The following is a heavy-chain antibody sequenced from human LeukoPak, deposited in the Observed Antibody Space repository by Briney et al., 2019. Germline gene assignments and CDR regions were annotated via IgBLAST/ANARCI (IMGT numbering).Heavy chain of an antibody. CDR2: IYGKNSTI. CDR3: ARDWVTSGSHFFDY. J-gene: IGHJ4*02. D-gene: IGHD2-15*01. Sequence: GGSLRLSCAASAFTFSEYSLNWVRQAPGKGLEWVSYIYGKNSTIYYTESVRGRFTISRDNAKNSMYLQMNSLRAEDTAVYYCARDWVTSGSHFFDYWGQGTLVTVSS. V-gene: IGHV3-48*01. CDR1: AFTFSEYS.